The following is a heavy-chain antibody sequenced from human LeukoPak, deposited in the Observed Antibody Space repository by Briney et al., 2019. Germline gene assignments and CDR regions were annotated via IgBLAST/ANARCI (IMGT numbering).Heavy chain of an antibody. V-gene: IGHV3-21*01. CDR1: GFTFSSYS. J-gene: IGHJ5*02. D-gene: IGHD2-15*01. CDR2: ISSSSSYI. Sequence: GGSLRFSCAASGFTFSSYSMNWVRQAPGKGLEWVSSISSSSSYIYYADSVKGRFTTSRDNAKNSLYLQMNSLRAEDTAVYYCARDGVPIRYCSGGSCSGNWFDPWGQGTLVTVSS. CDR3: ARDGVPIRYCSGGSCSGNWFDP.